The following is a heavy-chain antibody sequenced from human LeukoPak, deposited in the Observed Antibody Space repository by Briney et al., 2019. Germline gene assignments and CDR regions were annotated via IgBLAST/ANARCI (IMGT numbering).Heavy chain of an antibody. CDR3: ARESGSTDSWFDP. Sequence: SETLSLTCTVSGGSISSYYWSWIRQPPGKGLEWIGYIYYSGSTNYNPSLKSRVTISVDTSKNQFSLKLSSVTAADTAVYYCARESGSTDSWFDPWGQGTLVTVSS. CDR2: IYYSGST. V-gene: IGHV4-59*01. CDR1: GGSISSYY. D-gene: IGHD3-10*01. J-gene: IGHJ5*02.